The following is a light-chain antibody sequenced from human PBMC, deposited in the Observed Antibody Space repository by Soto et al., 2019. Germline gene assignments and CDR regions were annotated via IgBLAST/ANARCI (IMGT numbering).Light chain of an antibody. Sequence: DIQMTQSPSSGSASVGDRVTITCRASQDILSWLAWYQQKPGEAPRLLIYASSNLQSGVPSRFSGSGSGTDFTLTISSLQPEDFATYYCQQANSFPITFGPGTRLDIK. CDR3: QQANSFPIT. CDR1: QDILSW. V-gene: IGKV1-12*01. CDR2: ASS. J-gene: IGKJ3*01.